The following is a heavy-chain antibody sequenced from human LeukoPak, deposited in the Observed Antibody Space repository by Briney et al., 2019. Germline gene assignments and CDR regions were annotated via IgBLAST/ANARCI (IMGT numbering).Heavy chain of an antibody. CDR2: IRYDGSNK. CDR1: GFTFSSYG. J-gene: IGHJ4*02. V-gene: IGHV3-30*02. Sequence: GGSLRLSCAASGFTFSSYGMHWVRQAPGKGLEWVAFIRYDGSNKYYADSVKGRFTISRDNAKNSLYLQMNSLRAEDTAVYYCARDELYYDFWSGYPYWGQGTLVTVSS. CDR3: ARDELYYDFWSGYPY. D-gene: IGHD3-3*01.